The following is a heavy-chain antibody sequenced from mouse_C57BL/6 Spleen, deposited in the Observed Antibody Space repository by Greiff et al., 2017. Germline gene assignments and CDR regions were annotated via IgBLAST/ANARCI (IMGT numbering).Heavy chain of an antibody. CDR1: GYTFTSYW. V-gene: IGHV1-64*01. D-gene: IGHD1-1*01. CDR2: IHSNSGSS. Sequence: VQLKQPGAELVKPGASVKLSCKASGYTFTSYWMHWVKQRPGQGLEWLGMIHSNSGSSYYNEKFKSKATLTVDKSSSTDYMQLSSLTSEDSTVYYCARSDYYGSSYAMDYWGQGTSVTVSS. CDR3: ARSDYYGSSYAMDY. J-gene: IGHJ4*01.